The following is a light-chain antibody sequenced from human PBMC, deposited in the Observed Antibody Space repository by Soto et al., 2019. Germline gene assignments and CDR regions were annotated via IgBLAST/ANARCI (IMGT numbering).Light chain of an antibody. J-gene: IGKJ1*01. CDR1: QSVLYRSNNHNY. V-gene: IGKV4-1*01. CDR2: WAS. CDR3: QQYYSTPWT. Sequence: DIVMTQSPDSLAVSLGERATINCKSSQSVLYRSNNHNYLAWYQPKPGQPPRLLIYWASTRESGVPDRFSGSGSGTDFTLTISSLQAEDVAVYYCQQYYSTPWTFGQGTKVEIK.